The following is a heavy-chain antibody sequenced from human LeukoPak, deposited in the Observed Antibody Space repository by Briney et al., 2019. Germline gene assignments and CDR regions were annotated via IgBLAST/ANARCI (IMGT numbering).Heavy chain of an antibody. D-gene: IGHD3-22*01. Sequence: PGGSLRLSCAASGFTFSSYAMSWVRQAPGKGLEWVSAISASGGSTYYADSVKGRFTISRDNSKNTLYLQMNSLRAEDTAVYYCARDFIVSYYDSSGFGYWGQGTLVTVSS. CDR1: GFTFSSYA. CDR2: ISASGGST. J-gene: IGHJ4*02. V-gene: IGHV3-23*01. CDR3: ARDFIVSYYDSSGFGY.